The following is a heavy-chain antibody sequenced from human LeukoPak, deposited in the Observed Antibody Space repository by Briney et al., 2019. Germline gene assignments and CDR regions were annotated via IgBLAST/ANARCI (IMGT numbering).Heavy chain of an antibody. CDR3: ARDVPRSSGSYYNY. V-gene: IGHV3-21*01. D-gene: IGHD3-10*01. CDR2: ISSSSSYI. CDR1: GFTFSTYE. Sequence: GGSLRLSCAASGFTFSTYEMIWVRQAPGKGLEWVSSISSSSSYIYYADSVKGRFTISRDNAKNSLYLQMNSLRAEDTAVYYCARDVPRSSGSYYNYWGQGTLVTVSS. J-gene: IGHJ4*02.